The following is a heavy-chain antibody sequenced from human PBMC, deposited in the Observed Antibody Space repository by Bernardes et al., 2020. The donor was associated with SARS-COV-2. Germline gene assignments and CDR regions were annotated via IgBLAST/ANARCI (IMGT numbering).Heavy chain of an antibody. CDR2: IFYTGDT. CDR3: VRHYSCGADCYIGY. CDR1: GGSIRSTPYY. J-gene: IGHJ4*02. V-gene: IGHV4-39*01. D-gene: IGHD2-21*02. Sequence: LSLTCTVSGGSIRSTPYYWGWIRQSPGKGLEWIGSIFYTGDTYYNPSLESRVTISVDTSRKQFYLELSSVTAADTSVYYCVRHYSCGADCYIGYWGQGTLVTVSS.